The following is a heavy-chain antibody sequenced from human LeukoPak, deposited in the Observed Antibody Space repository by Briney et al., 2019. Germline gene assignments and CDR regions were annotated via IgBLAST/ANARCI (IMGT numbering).Heavy chain of an antibody. V-gene: IGHV4-39*01. CDR2: IYSSGST. Sequence: SETLSLTCAVSGGPFSGYSWAWIRQPPGKGLEWIGSIYSSGSTYYNASLQSRVTISIETSKNQISLRLNSVTAADTAIYYCAKSGGYGLIDYWGQGTLVTVSS. J-gene: IGHJ4*02. CDR3: AKSGGYGLIDY. CDR1: GGPFSGYS. D-gene: IGHD1-26*01.